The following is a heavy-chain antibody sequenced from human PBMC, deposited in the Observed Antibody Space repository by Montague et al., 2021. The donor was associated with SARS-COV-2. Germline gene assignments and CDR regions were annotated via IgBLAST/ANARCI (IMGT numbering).Heavy chain of an antibody. Sequence: SETLSLTCTVSGGSISSYYWSWIRQPPGKGLEWIGYIYYSGSTXXXPSXKGRVTISVDTSKNQFSLKLSSVTAADTAVYYCARGSGWMGNAFDIWSQGTMVTVPS. D-gene: IGHD6-19*01. CDR3: ARGSGWMGNAFDI. V-gene: IGHV4-59*01. CDR2: IYYSGST. J-gene: IGHJ3*02. CDR1: GGSISSYY.